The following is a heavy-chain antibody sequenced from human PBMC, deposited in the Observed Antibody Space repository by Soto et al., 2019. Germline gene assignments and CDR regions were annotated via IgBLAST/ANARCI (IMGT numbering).Heavy chain of an antibody. CDR2: IYYSGTT. Sequence: QLQLQESGPGLVKPSETLSLTCTVSNGSISSSIYYWAWIPQPPGKGMGGIGRIYYSGTTYYNPSLKSRLTISVDTSKNQFSLRLTSVPAADTAVYYCARRDFYGGNFDLWGRGTLVTVSS. CDR3: ARRDFYGGNFDL. CDR1: NGSISSSIYY. D-gene: IGHD3-16*01. V-gene: IGHV4-39*01. J-gene: IGHJ2*01.